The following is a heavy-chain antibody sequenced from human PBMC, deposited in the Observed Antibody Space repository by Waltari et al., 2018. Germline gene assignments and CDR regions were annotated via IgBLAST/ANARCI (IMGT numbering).Heavy chain of an antibody. J-gene: IGHJ6*02. Sequence: QVQLVESGGGVVQPGRSLRLSCAASGFTFSSYAMHWVRQAPGKGLEWVAVISYDGSNKYYADSVKCRFTISRDNSKNTLYLQMNSLRAEDTAVYYCAREDYYYYGMDVWGQGTTVTVSS. CDR2: ISYDGSNK. V-gene: IGHV3-30-3*01. CDR3: AREDYYYYGMDV. CDR1: GFTFSSYA.